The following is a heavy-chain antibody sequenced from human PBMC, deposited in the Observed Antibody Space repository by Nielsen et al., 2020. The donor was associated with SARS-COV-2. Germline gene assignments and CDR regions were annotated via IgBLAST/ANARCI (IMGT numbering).Heavy chain of an antibody. D-gene: IGHD3-22*01. CDR3: ARETRVHPYYYDSSGQYYYNGLDV. Sequence: GESLKISCAASGFTFSDYYMSWIRQAPGKGLEWVSYISSSSSYTNYADSVKGRFTISRDNAKNSLYLQMNSLRAEDTAVYYCARETRVHPYYYDSSGQYYYNGLDVWGQGTTVTVSS. CDR1: GFTFSDYY. J-gene: IGHJ6*02. V-gene: IGHV3-11*05. CDR2: ISSSSSYT.